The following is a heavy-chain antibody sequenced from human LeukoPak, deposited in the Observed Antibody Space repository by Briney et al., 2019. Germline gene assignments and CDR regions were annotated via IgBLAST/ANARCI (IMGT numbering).Heavy chain of an antibody. CDR2: ISTNTNYM. J-gene: IGHJ4*02. V-gene: IGHV3-21*01. D-gene: IGHD6-13*01. Sequence: GGSLRLSCAASGFTFSSYSMTWVRQAPGRGLEWVSSISTNTNYMYYADSVKGRFTISRDNAKNSVYLQMNSLRAEDTAVYYCARSVSNWSDYWGQGTLVTVSS. CDR3: ARSVSNWSDY. CDR1: GFTFSSYS.